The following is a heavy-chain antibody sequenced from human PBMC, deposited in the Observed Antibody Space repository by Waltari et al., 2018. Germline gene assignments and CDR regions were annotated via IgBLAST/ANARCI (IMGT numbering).Heavy chain of an antibody. CDR3: ARGPYRYYYGSGSYGYFDY. CDR2: INHSGSN. Sequence: QVQLQQWGAGLLKPSETLSLTCAVYGGSFSGYYWSWIRQPPGKGLEWIGEINHSGSNNCNPALKSRVTISVDTSKNQFSLKLRSVTAADTAGYYCARGPYRYYYGSGSYGYFDYWGQGTLVTVSS. J-gene: IGHJ4*02. V-gene: IGHV4-34*01. D-gene: IGHD3-10*01. CDR1: GGSFSGYY.